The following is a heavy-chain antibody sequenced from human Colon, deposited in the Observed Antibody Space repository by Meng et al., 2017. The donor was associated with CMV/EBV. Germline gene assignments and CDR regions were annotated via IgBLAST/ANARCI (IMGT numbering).Heavy chain of an antibody. CDR3: ARGSNSSVDP. D-gene: IGHD4-11*01. CDR2: VSGNGGNT. J-gene: IGHJ5*02. CDR1: GFTFSSYA. V-gene: IGHV3-23*01. Sequence: GGSLRLSCATSGFTFSSYAMSWVRQAPGKGLEWISVVSGNGGNTNYADSVKGRFTISRDNSKKTVTVQMNSLRGGDTALYYCARGSNSSVDPWGQGTLVTVSS.